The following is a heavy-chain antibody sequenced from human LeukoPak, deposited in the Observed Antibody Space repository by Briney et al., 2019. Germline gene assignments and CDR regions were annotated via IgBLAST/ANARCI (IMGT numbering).Heavy chain of an antibody. CDR3: ARHITMSYFDY. CDR1: SGSISTSNYY. CDR2: IFYSGST. V-gene: IGHV4-39*01. D-gene: IGHD3-10*02. J-gene: IGHJ4*02. Sequence: SETLSLTCTVPSGSISTSNYYWGWVRQPPGKALEWIGNIFYSGSTYYSPSLKSRVTISLDTSKNQFSLKLSSVTAADTAVYYCARHITMSYFDYWGQGTLVTVSS.